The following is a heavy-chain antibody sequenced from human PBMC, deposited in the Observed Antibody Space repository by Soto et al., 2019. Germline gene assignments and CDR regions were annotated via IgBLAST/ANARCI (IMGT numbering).Heavy chain of an antibody. CDR3: ARERSGYETEYYFDY. D-gene: IGHD3-3*01. CDR1: GGSVSSDY. J-gene: IGHJ4*02. V-gene: IGHV4-59*02. CDR2: IYYSGST. Sequence: PSGTVSLTGTVAGGSVSSDYWSWIRQPPGKGLEWIGYIYYSGSTNFNPSLKSRVTISVDTSKNQFSLKLSSVTAADTAVYYCARERSGYETEYYFDYWGQGTLVTVSS.